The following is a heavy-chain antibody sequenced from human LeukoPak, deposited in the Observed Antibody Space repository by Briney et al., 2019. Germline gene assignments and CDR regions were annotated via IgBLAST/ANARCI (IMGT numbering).Heavy chain of an antibody. D-gene: IGHD5-24*01. V-gene: IGHV5-51*01. Sequence: GESLKISCKGSGYSFTSYWIGWVRQLPGKGLEWMGIIYPGDSDTRYSPSFQGQVTISADKSISTAYLQWSSLKASDTAMYYCARHGQVEPVEMATIFLDYWGQGTLVTVSS. CDR2: IYPGDSDT. J-gene: IGHJ4*02. CDR1: GYSFTSYW. CDR3: ARHGQVEPVEMATIFLDY.